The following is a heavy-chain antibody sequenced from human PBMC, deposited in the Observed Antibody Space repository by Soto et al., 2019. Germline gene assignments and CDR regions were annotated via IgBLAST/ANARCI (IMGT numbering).Heavy chain of an antibody. CDR3: ARQRYYDILTGYHPYYYYGMDV. V-gene: IGHV1-69*13. J-gene: IGHJ6*02. Sequence: ASVKVSCKASGGTFSSHAISWVRQAPGQGLEWMGGIIPIFGTANYAQKFQGRVTITADESTSTAYMELSSLRSEDTAVYYCARQRYYDILTGYHPYYYYGMDVWGQGTTVTVSS. D-gene: IGHD3-9*01. CDR1: GGTFSSHA. CDR2: IIPIFGTA.